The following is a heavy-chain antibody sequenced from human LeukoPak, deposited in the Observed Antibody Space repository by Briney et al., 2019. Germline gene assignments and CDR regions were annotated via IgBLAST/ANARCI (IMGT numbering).Heavy chain of an antibody. D-gene: IGHD2-21*02. V-gene: IGHV3-21*01. J-gene: IGHJ5*02. CDR3: AREPSTAISFDP. Sequence: GGSLRLSCAASGFTFSSYSMNWVRQAPGKGLEWVSSISSSSSYIYYADSVKGRFTISRDNAKNSLYLQMNSLRAEDTAAYYCAREPSTAISFDPWGQGTLVTVSS. CDR2: ISSSSSYI. CDR1: GFTFSSYS.